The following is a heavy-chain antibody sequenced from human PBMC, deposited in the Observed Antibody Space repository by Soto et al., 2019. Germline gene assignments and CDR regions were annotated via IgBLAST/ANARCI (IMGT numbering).Heavy chain of an antibody. Sequence: PGGSLRLSCAASGFSVRSSQMSWVRQAPGKGLEWVSVIFIDGTTHYGVSVKGRFTISRDSARNTLYLQMNGLRAEDTAVYYCAKGVPGIAVAGTGYFQHWGQGPLVTVSS. CDR3: AKGVPGIAVAGTGYFQH. V-gene: IGHV3-53*01. D-gene: IGHD6-19*01. J-gene: IGHJ1*01. CDR2: IFIDGTT. CDR1: GFSVRSSQ.